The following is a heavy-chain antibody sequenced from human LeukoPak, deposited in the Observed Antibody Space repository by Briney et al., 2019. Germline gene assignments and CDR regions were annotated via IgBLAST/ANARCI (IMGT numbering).Heavy chain of an antibody. Sequence: GGSLRLSCAASGFTFNDYDMSWVRQAPGKGLEWVSGISWSGVNIHYADSVKGRFTISRDNAKNSLYLQMNNLRAEDTAVYYCARDRGAVTDVFDYWGQGTLVTVSS. J-gene: IGHJ4*02. D-gene: IGHD3-16*01. V-gene: IGHV3-20*04. CDR2: ISWSGVNI. CDR3: ARDRGAVTDVFDY. CDR1: GFTFNDYD.